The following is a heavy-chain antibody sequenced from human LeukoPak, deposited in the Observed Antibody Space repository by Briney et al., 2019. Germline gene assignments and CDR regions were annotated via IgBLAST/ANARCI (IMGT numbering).Heavy chain of an antibody. CDR2: RSYDGSDE. Sequence: GGSLRLSCAASGFIFTNYAMHWVRQALGKGLEWVAVRSYDGSDEYYADSVKGRFTVSRDNSKNTLSLQMNSLRAEDTALYFCARDIWVGASYSGACDIWGQGTMVTVSS. V-gene: IGHV3-30*14. J-gene: IGHJ3*02. D-gene: IGHD1-26*01. CDR3: ARDIWVGASYSGACDI. CDR1: GFIFTNYA.